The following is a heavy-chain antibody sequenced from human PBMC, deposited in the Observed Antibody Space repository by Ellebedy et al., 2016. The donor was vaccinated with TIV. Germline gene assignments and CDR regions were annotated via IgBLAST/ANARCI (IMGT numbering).Heavy chain of an antibody. CDR1: GGSISNGDYY. D-gene: IGHD3-16*02. CDR3: ARDRSVWGNYRPGIQS. CDR2: IYYSGST. Sequence: SETLSLTXSVSGGSISNGDYYWSWIRQPPGKGLEWIGHIYYSGSTDYNPSLKSRVIISIDTSNNQFSLKLTSMTAADTAVYYCARDRSVWGNYRPGIQSWGQGSLVTVSS. J-gene: IGHJ5*02. V-gene: IGHV4-30-4*01.